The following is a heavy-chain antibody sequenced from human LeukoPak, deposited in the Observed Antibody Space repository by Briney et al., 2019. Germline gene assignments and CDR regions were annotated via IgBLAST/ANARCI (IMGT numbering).Heavy chain of an antibody. CDR3: ASGPYGGNPFDY. V-gene: IGHV3-48*02. D-gene: IGHD4-23*01. CDR1: GFTFTSYG. CDR2: IFSTTLV. Sequence: GGSLRLSCEASGFTFTSYGMHWVRQSPGKGLEWISFIFSTTLVNYADSVKGRFTISRDNAKNSIYLQMRSLRDEDTAVYYCASGPYGGNPFDYWDQGTLVTVSS. J-gene: IGHJ4*02.